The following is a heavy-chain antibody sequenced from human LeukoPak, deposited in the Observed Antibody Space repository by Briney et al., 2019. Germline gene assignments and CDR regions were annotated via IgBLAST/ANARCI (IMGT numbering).Heavy chain of an antibody. D-gene: IGHD3-22*01. CDR1: GFTFSSYG. CDR3: AGDGVRYYYDSSGYDY. J-gene: IGHJ4*02. V-gene: IGHV3-33*01. Sequence: GRSLRLSCAASGFTFSSYGMHWVRQAPGKGLEWVAVIWYDGSNKYYADSVKGRFTISRDNSKNTLYLQMNSLRAEDTAVYYCAGDGVRYYYDSSGYDYWGQGTLVTVSS. CDR2: IWYDGSNK.